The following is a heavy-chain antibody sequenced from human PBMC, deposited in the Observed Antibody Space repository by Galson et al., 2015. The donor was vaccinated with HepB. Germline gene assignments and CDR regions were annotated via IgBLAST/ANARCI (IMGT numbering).Heavy chain of an antibody. CDR3: ANAEQGDFWSGYYISGFEGGPFSY. CDR1: GFTFSSYG. CDR2: ISYDGSNK. V-gene: IGHV3-30*18. J-gene: IGHJ4*02. Sequence: SLRLSCAASGFTFSSYGMHWVRQAPGKGLEWVAVISYDGSNKYYADSVKGRFTISRDNSKNTLYLQMNSLRAEGTAVYYCANAEQGDFWSGYYISGFEGGPFSYWGQGTLVTVSS. D-gene: IGHD3-3*01.